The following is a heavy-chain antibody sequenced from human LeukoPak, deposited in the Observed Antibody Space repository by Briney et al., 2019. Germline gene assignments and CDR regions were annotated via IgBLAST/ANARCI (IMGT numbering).Heavy chain of an antibody. J-gene: IGHJ4*02. CDR3: ARVSIAVAGTGFDY. CDR1: GYAFTSYA. Sequence: ASVKVSCKASGYAFTSYAMHWVRQAPGQRLEWMGWINAGNGNTKYSQKFQGRVTITRDTSASTAYMELSSLRSEDTAVYYCARVSIAVAGTGFDYWGQGTLVTVSS. CDR2: INAGNGNT. D-gene: IGHD6-19*01. V-gene: IGHV1-3*01.